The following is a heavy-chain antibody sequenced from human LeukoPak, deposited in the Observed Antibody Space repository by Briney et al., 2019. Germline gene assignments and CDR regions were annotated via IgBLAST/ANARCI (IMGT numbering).Heavy chain of an antibody. Sequence: SETLSLTCTVSGGSISSYYWTWIRQPPGKGLEWIGYIYYSGITNYNPSLKSRVTISVDTSKNQFSLKLTSVTAPDTAMYYCARSDSSSLPSDYWGQRTLVTVSS. D-gene: IGHD6-6*01. CDR1: GGSISSYY. V-gene: IGHV4-59*01. CDR3: ARSDSSSLPSDY. J-gene: IGHJ4*02. CDR2: IYYSGIT.